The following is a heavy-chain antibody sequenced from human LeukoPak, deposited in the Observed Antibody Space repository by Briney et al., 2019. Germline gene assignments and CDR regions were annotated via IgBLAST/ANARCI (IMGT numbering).Heavy chain of an antibody. Sequence: PGESLRLSCAASGFTFSSYGMHWVRQAPGKGLEWVAVIWYDGSNKYYADSVKGRFTISRDNSKNTLYLQMNSLRAEDTAVYYCAKDQAAAGTRGDAFDIWGQGTMVTVSS. CDR2: IWYDGSNK. D-gene: IGHD6-13*01. CDR1: GFTFSSYG. V-gene: IGHV3-33*06. CDR3: AKDQAAAGTRGDAFDI. J-gene: IGHJ3*02.